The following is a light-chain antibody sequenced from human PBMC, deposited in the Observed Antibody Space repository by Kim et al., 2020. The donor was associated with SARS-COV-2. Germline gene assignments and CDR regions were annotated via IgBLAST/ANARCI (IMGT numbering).Light chain of an antibody. CDR3: TSYTSSNTLV. Sequence: GQSITISCTGTSSDVGGYNYVSWYQQHPGKAPKLMIYDVNKRPSGVSNRFSGSKSGNTASLTISGLQAEDEADYYCTSYTSSNTLVFGGGAKLTVL. V-gene: IGLV2-14*04. J-gene: IGLJ3*02. CDR2: DVN. CDR1: SSDVGGYNY.